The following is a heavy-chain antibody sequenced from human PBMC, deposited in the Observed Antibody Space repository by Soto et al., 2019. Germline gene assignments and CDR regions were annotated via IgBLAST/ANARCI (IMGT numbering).Heavy chain of an antibody. CDR1: GFTCRNCS. CDR3: ARSVPAAMVWFAP. CDR2: ISSSSSTI. V-gene: IGHV3-48*02. Sequence: CTSSGFTCRNCSMNLVRTAPGKGLEWVSYISSSSSTIYYADSVKGRFTISRDNAKNSLYLQMNSLRDEDTAVYYSARSVPAAMVWFAPWGQRTLVPVSS. J-gene: IGHJ5*02. D-gene: IGHD2-2*01.